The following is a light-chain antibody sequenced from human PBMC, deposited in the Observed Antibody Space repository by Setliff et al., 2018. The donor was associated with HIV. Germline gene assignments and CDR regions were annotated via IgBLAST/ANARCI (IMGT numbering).Light chain of an antibody. V-gene: IGLV2-14*01. Sequence: QSALTQPASVSGSPGQSITISCTGTRRYVGGFNYVSWYQHHPGEAPKLIIYEVSNRPSGVSDRFSGSKSDNTASLTISGLQAGDEADYYCSSYTTSTTLEGVFGTGTKVTVL. CDR3: SSYTTSTTLEGV. CDR1: RRYVGGFNY. J-gene: IGLJ1*01. CDR2: EVS.